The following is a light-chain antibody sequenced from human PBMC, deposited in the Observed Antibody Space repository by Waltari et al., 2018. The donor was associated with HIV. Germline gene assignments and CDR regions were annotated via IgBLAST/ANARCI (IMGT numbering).Light chain of an antibody. CDR2: QDS. J-gene: IGLJ3*02. CDR3: QAWDSSTWV. CDR1: KLGDKY. V-gene: IGLV3-1*01. Sequence: SYELTQPPSVSVSPGQTASITCSGDKLGDKYACWYQQKPGQSPVLGIYQDSKRPSGSPERFSGSNSGNTATLTISGTQAMDEADYYCQAWDSSTWVFGGGTKLTVL.